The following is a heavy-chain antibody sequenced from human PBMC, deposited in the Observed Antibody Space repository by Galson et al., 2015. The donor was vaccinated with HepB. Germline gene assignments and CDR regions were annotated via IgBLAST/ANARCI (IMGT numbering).Heavy chain of an antibody. D-gene: IGHD3-10*01. Sequence: SLRLSCAAAGISVSSSYMTWVRQAPGKGLEWVSVIYKSGSTCYGDSVKGRFTISRDNSKNTLYLQMNSLRVEDTAVYYCARDLYGPGSYWSGSKHYGMDVWGHGTTVTVSS. J-gene: IGHJ6*02. V-gene: IGHV3-66*01. CDR3: ARDLYGPGSYWSGSKHYGMDV. CDR1: GISVSSSY. CDR2: IYKSGST.